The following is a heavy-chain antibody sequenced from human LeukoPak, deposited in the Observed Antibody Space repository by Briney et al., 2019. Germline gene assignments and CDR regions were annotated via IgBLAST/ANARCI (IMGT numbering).Heavy chain of an antibody. CDR2: IYPGDSDT. CDR3: ARLLTEDQDY. J-gene: IGHJ4*02. CDR1: GSRFSTYW. V-gene: IGHV5-51*01. Sequence: GEPLEISCQGSGSRFSTYWIGWVRQVPGKGREWMGVIYPGDSDTRYSPSFQSQVTISVDKSISTAYLQWSSLKASDTAMYYCARLLTEDQDYWGQGTVVTVSS. D-gene: IGHD2-21*02.